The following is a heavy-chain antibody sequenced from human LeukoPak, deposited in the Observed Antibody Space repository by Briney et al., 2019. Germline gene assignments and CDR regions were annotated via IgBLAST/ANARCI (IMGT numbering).Heavy chain of an antibody. CDR1: GFSVSNSY. V-gene: IGHV3-53*01. CDR3: AREVVSSPSYFDS. D-gene: IGHD2-15*01. Sequence: GGSLRLSCAASGFSVSNSYMYWVRQAPGKGLEWVSFFYKGDSTYYAESVRGRFTISRDNSKNTLYLLMNGLIPEDTAVYYCAREVVSSPSYFDSWGQGTLVTVSS. J-gene: IGHJ4*02. CDR2: FYKGDST.